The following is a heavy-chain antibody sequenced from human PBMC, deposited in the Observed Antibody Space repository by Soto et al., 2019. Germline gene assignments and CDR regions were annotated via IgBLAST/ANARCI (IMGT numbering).Heavy chain of an antibody. CDR1: GFSFDKYA. CDR3: AKDDVPGDGLWLVSD. D-gene: IGHD2-21*02. Sequence: DVQLLESGGGLVQPGGSLKLSCVASGFSFDKYAMIWVRQAPGKGQEWVSGITGSGRSIQYTASVKGRFTISRDNSKNTVYLQMDYLRAEDTAMYYCAKDDVPGDGLWLVSDWGQGTPVTVS. J-gene: IGHJ4*02. CDR2: ITGSGRSI. V-gene: IGHV3-23*01.